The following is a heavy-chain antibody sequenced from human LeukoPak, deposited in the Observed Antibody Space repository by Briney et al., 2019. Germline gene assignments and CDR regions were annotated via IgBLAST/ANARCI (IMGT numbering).Heavy chain of an antibody. V-gene: IGHV1-18*01. D-gene: IGHD3-9*01. J-gene: IGHJ5*02. Sequence: ASVKVSCKASGYTFTSYGISWVRQAPGQGLEWMGWISAYNGNTNYAQKLQGRVTMTTDTSTSTAYMELRSLRSDDTAVYYCAREVSWPDINWFDPWGQGTLVTVSS. CDR1: GYTFTSYG. CDR3: AREVSWPDINWFDP. CDR2: ISAYNGNT.